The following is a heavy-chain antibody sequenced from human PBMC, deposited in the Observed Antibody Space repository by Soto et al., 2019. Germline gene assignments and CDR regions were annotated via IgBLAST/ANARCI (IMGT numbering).Heavy chain of an antibody. Sequence: QVQLVQYGAEVKKPGSSVTVSCKASGYTFTGDYIHWVRQAPGQGLEWMGWIHPNSGGTNYAQKFQGRVTMTRDTSISTAYMELSRLLSDDTAVYYCASDHSLYVFDYWGQGTLVTVSS. CDR1: GYTFTGDY. D-gene: IGHD2-8*01. J-gene: IGHJ4*02. V-gene: IGHV1-2*02. CDR3: ASDHSLYVFDY. CDR2: IHPNSGGT.